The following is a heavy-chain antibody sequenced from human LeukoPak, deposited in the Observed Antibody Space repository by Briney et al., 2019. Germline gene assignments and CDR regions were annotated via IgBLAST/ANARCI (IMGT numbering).Heavy chain of an antibody. CDR1: GGSISSGSYY. V-gene: IGHV4-61*02. J-gene: IGHJ4*02. CDR2: IYTSGST. D-gene: IGHD3-22*01. Sequence: PSQTLSLTCTVSGGSISSGSYYWSWIRQPAGKGLEWIGRIYTSGSTNYNPSLKSPVTISVDTSKNQFSLKLSSVTAADTAVYYCARGQYDSSGYPFDYFDYWGQGTLVTVSS. CDR3: ARGQYDSSGYPFDYFDY.